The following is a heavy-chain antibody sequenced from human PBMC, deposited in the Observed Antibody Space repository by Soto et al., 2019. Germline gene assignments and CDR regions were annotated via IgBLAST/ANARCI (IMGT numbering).Heavy chain of an antibody. Sequence: QVQLVQSGAEVKKPGASVKVSCKASGYTFTSYGISWVRQAPGQGLEWMGWTSAYNGNTNYARKLQGRVTMTTDTSTSTAYMELRSLRSEDTAVYYCARRQWLVGGYYYGMDVWGQGTTVTVSS. V-gene: IGHV1-18*01. CDR3: ARRQWLVGGYYYGMDV. J-gene: IGHJ6*02. CDR1: GYTFTSYG. D-gene: IGHD6-19*01. CDR2: TSAYNGNT.